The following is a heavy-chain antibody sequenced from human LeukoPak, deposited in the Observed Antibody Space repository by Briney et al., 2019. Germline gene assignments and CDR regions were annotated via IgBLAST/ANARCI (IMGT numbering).Heavy chain of an antibody. CDR3: FTFCGSPNCGFWRNY. D-gene: IGHD2-2*01. CDR2: IQSKIDGGAT. V-gene: IGHV3-15*01. CDR1: GFTLNNAW. J-gene: IGHJ4*02. Sequence: GGSLRLSCAASGFTLNNAWMSWVRQAPGKGLEWVGHIQSKIDGGATGYIAPVKGRFIISRDDPENTLYLQMNSLRTDDTAVYYRFTFCGSPNCGFWRNYWGQGTLVTVSS.